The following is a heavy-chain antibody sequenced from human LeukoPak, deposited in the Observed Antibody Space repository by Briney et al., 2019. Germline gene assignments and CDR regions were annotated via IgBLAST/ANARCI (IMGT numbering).Heavy chain of an antibody. Sequence: GRSLGLSCAASGFTFSSYGMHWVRQAPGKGLEWVAVVSYDGSNKYYADSVKGRFTISRDNSKNTLYLQMNSLRAEDTAVYYCAQATDGMDVWGQGTTVTVSS. CDR1: GFTFSSYG. V-gene: IGHV3-30*03. CDR3: AQATDGMDV. J-gene: IGHJ6*02. CDR2: VSYDGSNK.